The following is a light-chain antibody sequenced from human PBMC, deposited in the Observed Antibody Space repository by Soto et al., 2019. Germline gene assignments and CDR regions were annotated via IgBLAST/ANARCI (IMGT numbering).Light chain of an antibody. Sequence: DIQVTQSPSSLSASVGDTVTITCRTSQSISGKLSWYQQIPGKAPKLLIYAASRLQSGVPSRFSASVSGTEFTLTISSLHPEDFASCYCQQSYSRVTFGQGTKVEIK. J-gene: IGKJ1*01. CDR1: QSISGK. V-gene: IGKV1-39*01. CDR2: AAS. CDR3: QQSYSRVT.